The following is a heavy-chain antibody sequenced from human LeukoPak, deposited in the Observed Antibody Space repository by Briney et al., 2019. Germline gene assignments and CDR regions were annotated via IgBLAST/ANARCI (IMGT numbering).Heavy chain of an antibody. D-gene: IGHD3-10*01. V-gene: IGHV4-31*03. CDR1: GGSISSGGYY. J-gene: IGHJ4*02. Sequence: SETLSLTCTVSGGSISSGGYYWSWIRQHPGKGLEWIGYIYYSGSTYYNPSLKSRVTISVDTSKNQFSLKLSSVTAADTAVYYCARRQGYHGSGSYHFDYWGQGTLITVSS. CDR3: ARRQGYHGSGSYHFDY. CDR2: IYYSGST.